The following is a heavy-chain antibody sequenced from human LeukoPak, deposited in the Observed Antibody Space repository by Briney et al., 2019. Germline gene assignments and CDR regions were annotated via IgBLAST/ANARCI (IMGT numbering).Heavy chain of an antibody. D-gene: IGHD1-14*01. Sequence: GRSLRLSCAASGFTFSSYAMHWVRQAPGKGLEWVAVISYDGSNKYYADSVKGRFTISRDNSKNTLYLQMNSLRAEDTAVYYCAREGEPVKGYYYYYGMDVWGQGTTVTVSS. CDR3: AREGEPVKGYYYYYGMDV. CDR2: ISYDGSNK. J-gene: IGHJ6*02. CDR1: GFTFSSYA. V-gene: IGHV3-30-3*01.